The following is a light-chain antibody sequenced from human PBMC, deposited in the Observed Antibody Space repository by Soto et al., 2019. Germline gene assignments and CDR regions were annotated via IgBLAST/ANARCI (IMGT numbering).Light chain of an antibody. CDR2: GXX. V-gene: IGLV1-40*01. J-gene: IGLJ1*01. CDR3: QSYDSSLSGLV. CDR1: SSNIGAGYD. Sequence: QSVLTQPPSVSGAPGQRVTISCTGSSSNIGAGYDVHWYQQLPGTAPKLLIYGXXXRXXXXXXXXXXSKSGTSASLAITGXQAXXXADXYCQSYDSSLSGLVFGTGTKLTVL.